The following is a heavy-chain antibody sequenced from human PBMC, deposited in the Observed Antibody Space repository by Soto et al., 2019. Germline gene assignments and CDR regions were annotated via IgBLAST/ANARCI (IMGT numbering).Heavy chain of an antibody. CDR2: IGPESGAT. V-gene: IGHV1-2*02. J-gene: IGHJ4*02. CDR1: GYTFTGHY. D-gene: IGHD1-26*01. CDR3: GRGRSGQIVVFY. Sequence: ASVKVSCKASGYTFTGHYIHWVRQAPEQGPEWMGEIGPESGATRYAQKFQGRVTMTRDMSITTVYMELNNLSPDDTAVYYCGRGRSGQIVVFYWGQGTPVTSPQ.